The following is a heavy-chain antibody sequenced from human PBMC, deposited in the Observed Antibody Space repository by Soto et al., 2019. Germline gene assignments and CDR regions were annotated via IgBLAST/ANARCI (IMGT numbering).Heavy chain of an antibody. J-gene: IGHJ4*02. V-gene: IGHV3-21*01. D-gene: IGHD2-2*01. CDR1: GFTFSSYS. Sequence: PVGFLRLSCAASGFTFSSYSMNWVRQAPRKGLEWVSSISSSSSYINYADSVKGRFTISRDNAKNSLYLQMNSLRAEDTAVYYCARDRQGYCSSTSCYAYDYWGQGT. CDR3: ARDRQGYCSSTSCYAYDY. CDR2: ISSSSSYI.